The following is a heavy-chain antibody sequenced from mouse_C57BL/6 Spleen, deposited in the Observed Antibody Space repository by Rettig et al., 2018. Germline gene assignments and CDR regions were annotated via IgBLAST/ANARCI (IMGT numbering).Heavy chain of an antibody. Sequence: GLEWVAEIRNKANNHATYYAESVKGRFTISRDDSKSSVYLQMNSLRAEDTGIYYCTRQLGRVMDYWGQGTSVTVSS. CDR3: TRQLGRVMDY. V-gene: IGHV6-6*01. D-gene: IGHD4-1*02. J-gene: IGHJ4*01. CDR2: IRNKANNHAT.